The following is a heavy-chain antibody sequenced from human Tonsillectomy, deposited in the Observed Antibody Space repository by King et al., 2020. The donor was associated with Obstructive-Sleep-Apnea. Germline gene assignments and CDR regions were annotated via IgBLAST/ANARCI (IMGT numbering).Heavy chain of an antibody. J-gene: IGHJ4*02. D-gene: IGHD2-2*01. CDR1: GFTFSSYG. Sequence: VQLVESGGGVVQPGRSLRLSCAASGFTFSSYGMHWVRQAPGKGLEWVAVISYDGSNRYCADSVKGRFTISRDNSKNTLYLQMNSLRAEDTAVYYCAKARIVVPATPPLSCDNWGQGTLVTVSS. CDR3: AKARIVVPATPPLSCDN. CDR2: ISYDGSNR. V-gene: IGHV3-30*18.